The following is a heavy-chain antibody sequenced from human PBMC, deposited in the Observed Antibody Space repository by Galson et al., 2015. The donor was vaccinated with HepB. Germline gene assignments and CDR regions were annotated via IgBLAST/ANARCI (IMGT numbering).Heavy chain of an antibody. CDR3: ARELMWYFDY. CDR2: ISSESNYI. V-gene: IGHV3-21*01. D-gene: IGHD2-21*01. J-gene: IGHJ4*02. Sequence: SLRLSCAASGFTFSDYSMIWVRQAPGKGLEWVSYISSESNYIYYGDSVKGRFTVSRDNAKKSLYLQMNSLRAEDTAIYYCARELMWYFDYWGQGILVTVSS. CDR1: GFTFSDYS.